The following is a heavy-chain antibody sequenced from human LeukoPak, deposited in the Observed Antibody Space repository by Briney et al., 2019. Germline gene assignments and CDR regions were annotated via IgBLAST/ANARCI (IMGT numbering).Heavy chain of an antibody. V-gene: IGHV4-39*07. CDR1: GGSINSSSYY. CDR2: IYYSGST. CDR3: ARVRYSSSWYYFDY. J-gene: IGHJ4*02. D-gene: IGHD6-13*01. Sequence: SETLSLTCTVSGGSINSSSYYWGWIRQPPGKGLEWIGSIYYSGSTYYNPSLKSRVTISVDTSKNQFSLKLSSVTAADTAVYYCARVRYSSSWYYFDYWGQGTLVTVSS.